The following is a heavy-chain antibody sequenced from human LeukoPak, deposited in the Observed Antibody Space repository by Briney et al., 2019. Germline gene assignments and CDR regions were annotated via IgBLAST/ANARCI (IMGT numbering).Heavy chain of an antibody. CDR3: ARGPGNWNTDY. J-gene: IGHJ4*02. CDR2: ISTSSSYI. Sequence: GGSLRLSCAASGFTFSSYSMNWVRQAPGQGLEWVSSISTSSSYIYYADTVKGRFTISRDNAKNTLYLQMNSLRAEDTAVYYCARGPGNWNTDYWGQGTLVTVSS. V-gene: IGHV3-21*01. CDR1: GFTFSSYS. D-gene: IGHD1/OR15-1a*01.